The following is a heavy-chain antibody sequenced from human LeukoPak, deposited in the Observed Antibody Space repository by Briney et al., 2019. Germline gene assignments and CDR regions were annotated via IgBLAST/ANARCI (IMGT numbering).Heavy chain of an antibody. J-gene: IGHJ4*02. D-gene: IGHD3-22*01. CDR1: GDYISSSSYY. Sequence: SETLSLTCSISGDYISSSSYYWGWIRQPPGKGLEWIGNIYYTGRTYYNPSLKSRVSGSIDTSRNEFSLKLSSVTAADTAVYYCVRLYYYDASGPPLWGQGTLVIVSS. CDR2: IYYTGRT. V-gene: IGHV4-39*01. CDR3: VRLYYYDASGPPL.